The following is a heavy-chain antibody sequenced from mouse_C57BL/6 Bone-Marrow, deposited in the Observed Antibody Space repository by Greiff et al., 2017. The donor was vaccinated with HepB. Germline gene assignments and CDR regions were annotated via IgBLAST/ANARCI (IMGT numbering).Heavy chain of an antibody. J-gene: IGHJ4*01. D-gene: IGHD1-1*01. V-gene: IGHV1-22*01. CDR1: GYTFTDYN. CDR3: AREVYYYGSSYDAMDY. CDR2: INPNNGGT. Sequence: EVQLQQSGPELVKPGASVKMSCKASGYTFTDYNMHWVKQSHGKSLEWIGYINPNNGGTSYNQKFKGKATLTVNKSSSTAYMELRSLTSEDSAVYYCAREVYYYGSSYDAMDYWGQGTSVTVSS.